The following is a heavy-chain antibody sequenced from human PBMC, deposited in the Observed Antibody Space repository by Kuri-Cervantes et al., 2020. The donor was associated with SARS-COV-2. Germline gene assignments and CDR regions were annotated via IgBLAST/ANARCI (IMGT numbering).Heavy chain of an antibody. CDR1: GYTFTSYD. Sequence: ASVKVSCKASGYTFTSYDINWVRQATGQGLEWMGWMNPNSGNTGYAQKFQGRVTMTRNTSINTAYMELSSLRSEDTAVYYCATIVGATYWFDPWGQGTLVTVSS. CDR2: MNPNSGNT. CDR3: ATIVGATYWFDP. J-gene: IGHJ5*02. V-gene: IGHV1-8*01. D-gene: IGHD1-26*01.